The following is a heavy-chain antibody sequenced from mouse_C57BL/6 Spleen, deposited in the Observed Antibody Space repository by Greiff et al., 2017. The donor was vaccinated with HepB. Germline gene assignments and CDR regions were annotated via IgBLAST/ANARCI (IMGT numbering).Heavy chain of an antibody. CDR2: ISSGGSYS. D-gene: IGHD1-1*01. V-gene: IGHV5-6*01. J-gene: IGHJ2*01. CDR3: ARQDYYGSGFDY. Sequence: EVKLMESGGDLVKPGGSLKLSCAASGFTFSSYGMSWVRQTPDKRLEWVATISSGGSYSYYPDSVKGRFTISRDNAKNTLYLQMSSLKSEDTAMYYCARQDYYGSGFDYWGQGTTLTVSS. CDR1: GFTFSSYG.